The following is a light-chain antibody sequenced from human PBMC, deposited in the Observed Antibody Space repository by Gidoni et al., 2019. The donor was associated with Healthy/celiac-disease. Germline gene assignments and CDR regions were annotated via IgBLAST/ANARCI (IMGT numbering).Light chain of an antibody. CDR3: QQYGS. Sequence: EIVLTQSPGTLSLSPGERATLSCRASQSVSSSYLAWYQQKPGQAPRLLIYGASSRATGIPDRFSGSGSGTDFTLTISRLEPEDFAVYYCQQYGSFXGXTKVXIK. CDR1: QSVSSSY. V-gene: IGKV3-20*01. CDR2: GAS. J-gene: IGKJ4*01.